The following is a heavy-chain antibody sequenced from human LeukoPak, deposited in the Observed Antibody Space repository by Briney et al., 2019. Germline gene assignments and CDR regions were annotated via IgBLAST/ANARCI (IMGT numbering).Heavy chain of an antibody. J-gene: IGHJ4*02. CDR1: GGTFGSYA. Sequence: SVKVSCKASGGTFGSYAISWVRQAPGQGLEWMGRIIPTLGIANYAQKFQGRVTITADKSTSTAYMELSSLRSEDTAVYYCAAPHNDYYDSSGYQGWGQGTLVTVSS. CDR3: AAPHNDYYDSSGYQG. D-gene: IGHD3-22*01. V-gene: IGHV1-69*04. CDR2: IIPTLGIA.